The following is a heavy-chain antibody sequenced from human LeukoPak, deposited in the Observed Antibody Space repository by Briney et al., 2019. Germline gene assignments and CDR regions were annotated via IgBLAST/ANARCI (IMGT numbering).Heavy chain of an antibody. Sequence: SQTLSLTCTVSGGSITSGDYYWSWIRQPPGKGLEWIGYIYYSGSTHYNPSLKSRVTISVDTSKTQFSLYLSSVTAADTAVYYCARGGGILTAYSFDYWGQGTLVTVSS. D-gene: IGHD3-9*01. CDR2: IYYSGST. V-gene: IGHV4-30-4*01. CDR3: ARGGGILTAYSFDY. J-gene: IGHJ4*02. CDR1: GGSITSGDYY.